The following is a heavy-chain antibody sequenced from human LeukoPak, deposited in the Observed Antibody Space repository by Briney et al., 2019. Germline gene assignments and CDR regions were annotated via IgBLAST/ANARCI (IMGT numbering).Heavy chain of an antibody. CDR3: ARGRGTTVVTRRYYFDY. Sequence: SETLSLTCTVSGGSISSYYWSWIRQPPGKGLEWIGYIYYSGSTNYNPSLKSRVTISVDTSKNQFSLKLSSVTAADTAVYYCARGRGTTVVTRRYYFDYWGQGTLVTVSS. D-gene: IGHD4-23*01. J-gene: IGHJ4*02. CDR2: IYYSGST. V-gene: IGHV4-59*08. CDR1: GGSISSYY.